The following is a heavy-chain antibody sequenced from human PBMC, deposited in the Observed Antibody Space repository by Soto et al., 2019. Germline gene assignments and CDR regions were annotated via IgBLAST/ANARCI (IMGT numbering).Heavy chain of an antibody. D-gene: IGHD2-8*01. CDR2: ISSNATTI. V-gene: IGHV3-48*03. J-gene: IGHJ4*02. CDR1: GYTFSPYE. CDR3: VREARCSTGVCHFDY. Sequence: GGSLRLSCAASGYTFSPYEMNWVRQAPGKGLEWISYISSNATTIHYPDSVKGRFTSSRDNAKKSLHLQMNSQRAEDTAVYYCVREARCSTGVCHFDYWGQGTRVTVSS.